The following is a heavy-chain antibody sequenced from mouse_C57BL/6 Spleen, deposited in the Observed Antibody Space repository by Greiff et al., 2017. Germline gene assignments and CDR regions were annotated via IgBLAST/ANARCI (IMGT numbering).Heavy chain of an antibody. V-gene: IGHV1-9*01. J-gene: IGHJ4*01. CDR2: ILPGSGST. Sequence: VQLQQSGAELMQPGASVKLSCKATGYTFTGYWIEWVKQRPGHGLEWIGEILPGSGSTNSNEKFKGKATFTADKSSNTAYMQLRSLTAEYSAIYNCATLDYSNWDYAMDVWGPGTSVTVAS. D-gene: IGHD2-5*01. CDR3: ATLDYSNWDYAMDV. CDR1: GYTFTGYW.